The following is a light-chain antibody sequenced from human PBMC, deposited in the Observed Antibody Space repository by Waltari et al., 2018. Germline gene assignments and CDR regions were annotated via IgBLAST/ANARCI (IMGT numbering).Light chain of an antibody. CDR2: GAS. CDR1: QDISSH. J-gene: IGKJ5*01. V-gene: IGKV1-9*01. CDR3: QQLNSYPIT. Sequence: DIQLTQSPSFLSASVGDRVTITCRASQDISSHLAWYQKNPGKAPKLLVYGASTLGSGVPSGFSRGGSGTEFTLTISSLQPEDFATYYCQQLNSYPITFGQGTRLEIK.